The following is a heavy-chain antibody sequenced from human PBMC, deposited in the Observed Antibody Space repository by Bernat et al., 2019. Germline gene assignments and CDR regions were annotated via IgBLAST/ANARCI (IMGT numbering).Heavy chain of an antibody. CDR3: AKYDFWSGYPHYYFDY. CDR1: GFTFSSYS. V-gene: IGHV3-21*01. Sequence: EVQLVESGGGLVKPGGSLRLSCAASGFTFSSYSMNWVRQAPGKGLEWISSISSSSSYIYYADSVKGRFTISRDNSKNSLYLQMNSLSAEDPAVYYCAKYDFWSGYPHYYFDYWGQGTLVTVSS. CDR2: ISSSSSYI. D-gene: IGHD3-3*01. J-gene: IGHJ4*02.